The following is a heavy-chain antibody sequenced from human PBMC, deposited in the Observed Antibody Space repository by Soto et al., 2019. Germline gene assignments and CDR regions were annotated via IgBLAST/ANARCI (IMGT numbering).Heavy chain of an antibody. CDR2: IIPLFGTT. D-gene: IGHD2-8*02. CDR1: GGTFSRNA. V-gene: IGHV1-69*12. CDR3: ARDGAVTVRTSYLDS. J-gene: IGHJ4*02. Sequence: QVQLVQSGAEVKKPGSSVKVSCKASGGTFSRNAINWVRQAPGQGLEWRGGIIPLFGTTNYAQNFQGRATMTADESTNTASRELCSLRSEDTAVYYCARDGAVTVRTSYLDSWGQGPLVRFSS.